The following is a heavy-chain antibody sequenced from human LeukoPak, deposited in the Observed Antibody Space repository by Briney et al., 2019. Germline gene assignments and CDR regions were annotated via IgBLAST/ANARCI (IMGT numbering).Heavy chain of an antibody. V-gene: IGHV3-7*01. CDR3: ARVPIVVVPAAILGYFDY. D-gene: IGHD2-2*02. CDR2: MKQDGSAK. Sequence: PGGSLRLTCAASGFTFSSYWMSWVRQAPGKGLEWVANMKQDGSAKYYVDSVKGRFTISRDNAKNSLYLQMNSLRAEDTAVYYCARVPIVVVPAAILGYFDYWGQGTLVTVSS. CDR1: GFTFSSYW. J-gene: IGHJ4*02.